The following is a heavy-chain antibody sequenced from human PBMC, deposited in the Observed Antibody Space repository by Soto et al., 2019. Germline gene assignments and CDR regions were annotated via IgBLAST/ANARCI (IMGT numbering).Heavy chain of an antibody. Sequence: ASVKVSCKASGYTFTSYYMHWVRQAPGQGLEWMGIINPSGGSTSYAQKFQGRVTMTRDTSTSTVYMELSSLKASDTAMYFCTRQMIQPQMRYNMDVWGQGTTVTVSS. V-gene: IGHV1-46*01. J-gene: IGHJ6*02. CDR2: INPSGGST. CDR3: TRQMIQPQMRYNMDV. CDR1: GYTFTSYY. D-gene: IGHD1-1*01.